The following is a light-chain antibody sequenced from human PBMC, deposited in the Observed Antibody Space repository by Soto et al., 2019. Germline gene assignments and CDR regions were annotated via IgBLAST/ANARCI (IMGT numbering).Light chain of an antibody. CDR3: SSYTSSSIDYV. CDR2: EVS. J-gene: IGLJ1*01. V-gene: IGLV2-14*01. CDR1: SSDVGGYNY. Sequence: QSALTQPVSVSGSPGQSITISCTGTSSDVGGYNYVSWYQQHPGKAPKLTIYEVSNRPSGVSNRFSGSKSGNTASLTISGLQAEDEADYYCSSYTSSSIDYVFGTGTKLTVL.